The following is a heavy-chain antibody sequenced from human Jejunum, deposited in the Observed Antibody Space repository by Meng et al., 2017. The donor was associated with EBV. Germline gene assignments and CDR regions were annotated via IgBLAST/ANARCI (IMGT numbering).Heavy chain of an antibody. J-gene: IGHJ4*02. CDR3: AREDDPYNYAFDY. D-gene: IGHD5-24*01. CDR1: GFSLTINGAA. CDR2: IYWDDDK. V-gene: IGHV2-5*02. Sequence: QITLKESGPTLVKPTQTLTLTCSFSGFSLTINGAAVGWIRQPPGKALEWLALIYWDDDKRYSPSLKNRVTITKDTSKSQVVLTMTNMDPVDTATYYCAREDDPYNYAFDYWGQGALVTVAS.